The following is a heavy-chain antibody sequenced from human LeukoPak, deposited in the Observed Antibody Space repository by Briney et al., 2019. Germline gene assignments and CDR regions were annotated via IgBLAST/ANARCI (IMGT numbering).Heavy chain of an antibody. CDR2: IYYSGST. CDR1: GGSISSYY. CDR3: ASYYDYAWGSYFLVY. Sequence: SEPLSLTCTVSGGSISSYYWSWIRQPPGKGLEWIGYIYYSGSTNYNPSLKSRVTISVDTSKNRFSLKLRSVTAAGTAVYYCASYYDYAWGSYFLVYWGQGTLVTVSS. V-gene: IGHV4-59*08. D-gene: IGHD3-16*01. J-gene: IGHJ4*02.